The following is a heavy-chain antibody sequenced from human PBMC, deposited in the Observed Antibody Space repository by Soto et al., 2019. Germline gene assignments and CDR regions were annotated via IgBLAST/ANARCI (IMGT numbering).Heavy chain of an antibody. J-gene: IGHJ4*02. D-gene: IGHD4-17*01. CDR3: ARGHAHLMTTVTPFDY. CDR2: ISSSSSYI. Sequence: EVQLVESGGGLVKPGGSLRLSCAASGFTFSSYSMNWVRQAPGKGLEWVSSISSSSSYIYYADSVKGRFTISRDNAKNSLYLQMTSLRAEDTAVYYCARGHAHLMTTVTPFDYWGQGTLVTVSS. CDR1: GFTFSSYS. V-gene: IGHV3-21*01.